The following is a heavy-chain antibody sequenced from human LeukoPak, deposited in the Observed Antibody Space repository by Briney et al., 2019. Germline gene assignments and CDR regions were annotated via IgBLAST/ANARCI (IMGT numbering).Heavy chain of an antibody. CDR2: INPNSGGT. V-gene: IGHV1-2*06. J-gene: IGHJ4*02. Sequence: ASVKVSCKASGYTFTGYYMHWVRQAPGQGLEWMGRINPNSGGTNYAQKFQGRVTMTRDTSISTAYMELSRLRSDDTAVYYCATAAMIRGANYDYWGQGTLVTVSS. CDR1: GYTFTGYY. D-gene: IGHD3-10*01. CDR3: ATAAMIRGANYDY.